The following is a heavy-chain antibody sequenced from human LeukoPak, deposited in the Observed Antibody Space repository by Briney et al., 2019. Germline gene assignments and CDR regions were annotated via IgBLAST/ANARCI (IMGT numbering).Heavy chain of an antibody. CDR1: GGSVSSGSYY. V-gene: IGHV4-61*01. Sequence: PSETLSLTCTVSGGSVSSGSYYWSWIRQPPGKGLEWIGYIYYSGSTNYNPSLKSRVTISVDTSKNQFSLKLSSVTAADTAVYYCARSGYSYGVFDYWGQGTLVTVSS. CDR3: ARSGYSYGVFDY. D-gene: IGHD5-18*01. CDR2: IYYSGST. J-gene: IGHJ4*02.